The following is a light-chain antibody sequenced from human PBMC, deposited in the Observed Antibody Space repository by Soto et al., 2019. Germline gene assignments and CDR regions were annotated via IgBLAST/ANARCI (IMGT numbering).Light chain of an antibody. CDR3: SSYTSTASYV. Sequence: QSVLTQPASVSGSPGQSITISCTGTSSDIGGYNYVSWYQQHPGKAPKLIINYVTNRPSGVSNRFSGSKSGNTASLTISGLQADDEGDYYCSSYTSTASYVFGTGTK. V-gene: IGLV2-14*03. CDR2: YVT. CDR1: SSDIGGYNY. J-gene: IGLJ1*01.